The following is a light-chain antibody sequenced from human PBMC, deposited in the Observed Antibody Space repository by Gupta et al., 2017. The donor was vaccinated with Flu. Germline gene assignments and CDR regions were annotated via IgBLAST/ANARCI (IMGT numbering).Light chain of an antibody. CDR2: EDN. J-gene: IGLJ3*02. CDR3: GTWDGRRGEWV. CDR1: SSNIGDFY. Sequence: SSNIGDFYVSWYQQLPGTAPKLVVYEDNNRPSGIPERFSGSRSGTSATLVITGVVTGDEADYYCGTWDGRRGEWVFGGGTTLTVL. V-gene: IGLV1-51*02.